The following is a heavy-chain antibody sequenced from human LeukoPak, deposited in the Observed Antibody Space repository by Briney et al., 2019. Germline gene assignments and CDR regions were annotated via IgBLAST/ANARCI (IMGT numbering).Heavy chain of an antibody. Sequence: PGGSLRLSCAASGVTLSSSALTWVRQAPGKGLEWVSAISTSGTNTYYADSVKGRFTVSRDISNNTLYLQMNSLRAEDTAVYYCAKDDKIRGYSYVNGNYWGQGTLVTVSS. CDR1: GVTLSSSA. CDR3: AKDDKIRGYSYVNGNY. J-gene: IGHJ4*02. CDR2: ISTSGTNT. V-gene: IGHV3-23*01. D-gene: IGHD5-18*01.